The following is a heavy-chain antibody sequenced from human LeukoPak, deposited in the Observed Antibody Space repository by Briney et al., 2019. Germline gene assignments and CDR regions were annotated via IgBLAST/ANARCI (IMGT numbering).Heavy chain of an antibody. CDR1: GFTFSSYW. CDR3: ARDYDILTGYDAFDI. J-gene: IGHJ3*02. CDR2: IKQDGSEK. V-gene: IGHV3-7*01. Sequence: GGSLRLSCAASGFTFSSYWMSWVRQAPGKGLEWVANIKQDGSEKYYVDSVKGRFTISRDNAKNSLYLQMNSLRAEDTAVYYCARDYDILTGYDAFDIWGQGTRVTVSS. D-gene: IGHD3-9*01.